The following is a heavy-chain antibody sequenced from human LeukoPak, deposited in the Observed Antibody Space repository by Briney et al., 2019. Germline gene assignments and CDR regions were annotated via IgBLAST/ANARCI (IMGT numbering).Heavy chain of an antibody. CDR1: GGSFSGYY. CDR2: INHSGST. J-gene: IGHJ4*02. V-gene: IGHV4-34*01. Sequence: SETLSLTCAVYGGSFSGYYWSWIRQPPGKGLEWIGEINHSGSTNYNPSLKSRVTISVDTSKNQFSLKLSSVTAADTAVYYCAREGYDYDFWSGYYRRFDYWGRGTLVTVSS. D-gene: IGHD3-3*01. CDR3: AREGYDYDFWSGYYRRFDY.